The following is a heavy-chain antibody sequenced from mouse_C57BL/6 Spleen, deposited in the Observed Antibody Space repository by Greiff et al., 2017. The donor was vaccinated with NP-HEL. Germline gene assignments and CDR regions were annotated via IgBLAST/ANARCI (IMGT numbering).Heavy chain of an antibody. J-gene: IGHJ2*01. CDR1: GFTFSSYA. V-gene: IGHV5-4*01. D-gene: IGHD4-1*01. Sequence: EVQGVESGGGLVKPRGSLKLSCAASGFTFSSYAMSWVRQTPEKRLEWVATISDGGSYTCYPDNVKGRFTISRDNAKNNLYLQMSHLKSEDTAMYYCARDWDGGNFDYWGQSTTLTVSS. CDR2: ISDGGSYT. CDR3: ARDWDGGNFDY.